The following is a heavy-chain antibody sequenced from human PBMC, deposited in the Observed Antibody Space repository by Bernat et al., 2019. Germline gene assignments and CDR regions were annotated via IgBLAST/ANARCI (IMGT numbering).Heavy chain of an antibody. Sequence: EVQLVESGGGLVQPGGSLRLSCAASGFTFSSYSMNWVRQAPGKGLEWVSYISSSSTIYYADSVKGRFTISRDNAKNSLYLQMNSLRDEDTAVYYCARDGAGYLTKNYYYGMDVWGQGTTVTVSS. D-gene: IGHD6-25*01. CDR3: ARDGAGYLTKNYYYGMDV. CDR2: ISSSSTI. V-gene: IGHV3-48*02. CDR1: GFTFSSYS. J-gene: IGHJ6*02.